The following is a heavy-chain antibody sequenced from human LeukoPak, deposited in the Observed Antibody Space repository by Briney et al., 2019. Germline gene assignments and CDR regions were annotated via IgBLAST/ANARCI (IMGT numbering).Heavy chain of an antibody. Sequence: PGGSLRLSCAASGFTFSSYAMSWVGQAPGKGLEWVSAISGSGGSTYYADSVKGRFTISRDNSKNTLYLQMNSLRAEDTAVYYCAKAPTTVVTEAYYYFDYWGQGTLVTVSS. CDR3: AKAPTTVVTEAYYYFDY. D-gene: IGHD4-23*01. J-gene: IGHJ4*02. V-gene: IGHV3-23*01. CDR1: GFTFSSYA. CDR2: ISGSGGST.